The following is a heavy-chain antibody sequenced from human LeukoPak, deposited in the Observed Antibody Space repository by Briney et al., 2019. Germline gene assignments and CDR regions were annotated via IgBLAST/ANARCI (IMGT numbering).Heavy chain of an antibody. CDR2: ISYSGST. D-gene: IGHD6-19*01. CDR1: GGSIISYY. V-gene: IGHV4-59*01. CDR3: ARVAYSSGWPEYFQY. J-gene: IGHJ1*01. Sequence: PSETLSLTCTVSGGSIISYYWSWIRQPPGKGLEWLGYISYSGSTNYNPSLRSRVTISVDTSKNQFSLKMSSVTAADTAVYYCARVAYSSGWPEYFQYWGKGTLVTVSS.